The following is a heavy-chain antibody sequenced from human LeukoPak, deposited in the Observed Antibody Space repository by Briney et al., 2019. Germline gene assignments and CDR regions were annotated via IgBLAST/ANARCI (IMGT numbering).Heavy chain of an antibody. CDR2: INHSGST. V-gene: IGHV4-34*01. CDR1: GGSFSGYY. Sequence: PSETLSLTCAVYGGSFSGYYWSWIRQPPGKGLEWIGEINHSGSTNYNPSLKSRVTISVGTSKNQFSLKLSSVTAADTAVYYCAREGDYSNYRRTSTLDYWGQGTLVTVSS. J-gene: IGHJ4*02. CDR3: AREGDYSNYRRTSTLDY. D-gene: IGHD4-11*01.